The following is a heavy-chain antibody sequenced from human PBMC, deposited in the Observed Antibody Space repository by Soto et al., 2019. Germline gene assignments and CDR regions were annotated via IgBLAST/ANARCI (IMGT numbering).Heavy chain of an antibody. D-gene: IGHD2-2*01. CDR1: GFTFSSYA. CDR2: ISGSGGST. V-gene: IGHV3-23*01. J-gene: IGHJ4*02. Sequence: EVLLLESGGGLVQPGGSLRLSCAASGFTFSSYAMSWVRQAPGKGLEWVSAISGSGGSTYYADSVKGRFTISRDNSKNTLYLQMNSLRAEDTAVYYCATQEDIVVVPAAYYFDYWGQGTLVTVSS. CDR3: ATQEDIVVVPAAYYFDY.